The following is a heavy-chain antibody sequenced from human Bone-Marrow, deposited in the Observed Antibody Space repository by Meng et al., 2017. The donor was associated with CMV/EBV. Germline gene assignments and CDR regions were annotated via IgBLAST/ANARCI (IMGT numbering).Heavy chain of an antibody. CDR2: ISSSSSYI. CDR1: FGSYS. Sequence: FGSYSMNWVRQAPGKGLEWVSSISSSSSYIYYADSVKGRFTISRDNAKNSLYLQMNSLRAEDTAVYYCASGNDFWSGYYYYYYGMDVWGQGTTVTVSS. D-gene: IGHD3-3*01. CDR3: ASGNDFWSGYYYYYYGMDV. V-gene: IGHV3-21*01. J-gene: IGHJ6*02.